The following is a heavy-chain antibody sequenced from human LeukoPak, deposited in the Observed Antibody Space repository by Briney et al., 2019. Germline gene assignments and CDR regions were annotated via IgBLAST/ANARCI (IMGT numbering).Heavy chain of an antibody. CDR1: GYTFTAYY. CDR3: ARALPESVSGYDLGWFDP. CDR2: IIPIFGTA. D-gene: IGHD5-12*01. Sequence: GASVKVSCKASGYTFTAYYMHWVRQAPGQGLEWMGGIIPIFGTANYAQKFQGRVTITADESTSTAYMELSSLRSEDTAVYYCARALPESVSGYDLGWFDPWGQGTLVTVSS. V-gene: IGHV1-69*13. J-gene: IGHJ5*02.